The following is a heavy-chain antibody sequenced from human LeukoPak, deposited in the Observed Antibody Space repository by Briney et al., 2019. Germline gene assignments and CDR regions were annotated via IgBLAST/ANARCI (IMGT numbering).Heavy chain of an antibody. D-gene: IGHD2-15*01. CDR3: ARDRRYCSGGSCSNWFDP. CDR1: GGSISSSSYY. Sequence: SETLSLTCTVSGGSISSSSYYWGWIRQPPGKGRGWFGRFFYSGSTYYNPSLKSRVTISVDTSKNQSSLKLSSVTAADTAVYYCARDRRYCSGGSCSNWFDPWGQGTLVTVSS. CDR2: FFYSGST. J-gene: IGHJ5*02. V-gene: IGHV4-39*07.